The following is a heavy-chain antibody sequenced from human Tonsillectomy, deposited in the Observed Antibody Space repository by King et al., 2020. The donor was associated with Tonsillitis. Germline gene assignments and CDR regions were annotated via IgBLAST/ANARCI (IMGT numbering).Heavy chain of an antibody. J-gene: IGHJ6*02. CDR2: INPNSGGT. V-gene: IGHV1-2*02. CDR3: ARAGPAVADFYYYYGMDV. CDR1: GYTFTAYY. D-gene: IGHD6-19*01. Sequence: VQSGAEVKKPGASVNVSCKASGYTFTAYYMHWVRQAPGQGLEWMGRINPNSGGTNYAQKFKGRVTMTRDTTISTASMELSRLRSDDTAVYYCARAGPAVADFYYYYGMDVWGQGTTVTVSS.